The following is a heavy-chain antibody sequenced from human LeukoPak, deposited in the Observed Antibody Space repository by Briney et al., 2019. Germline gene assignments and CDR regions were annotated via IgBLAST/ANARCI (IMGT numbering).Heavy chain of an antibody. D-gene: IGHD6-19*01. CDR3: ARGRHSTQWHAFDI. J-gene: IGHJ3*02. CDR1: GGSITQTNY. Sequence: PSGTLSLTCDVSGGSITQTNYWTWVRQPPGKGLEWIGEVNLQGGTNYNPSLLRRVAISVDTSANHVSLQMTSVTAADTAVYYCARGRHSTQWHAFDIWGQGTMVTVSS. V-gene: IGHV4-4*02. CDR2: VNLQGGT.